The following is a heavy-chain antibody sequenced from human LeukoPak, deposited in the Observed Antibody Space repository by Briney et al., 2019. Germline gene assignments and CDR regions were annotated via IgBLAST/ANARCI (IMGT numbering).Heavy chain of an antibody. CDR2: IISDGSSV. Sequence: GGSLRLSCIASGFTFSDYWMHWVRQAPGKGPGWVSRIISDGSSVSYVDSVKGRFIMSRDNAKNTLYLQMNSLRVEDTAVYYCVRASRYNMDVWGQGTTVTVSS. J-gene: IGHJ6*02. CDR1: GFTFSDYW. CDR3: VRASRYNMDV. V-gene: IGHV3-74*01. D-gene: IGHD5-12*01.